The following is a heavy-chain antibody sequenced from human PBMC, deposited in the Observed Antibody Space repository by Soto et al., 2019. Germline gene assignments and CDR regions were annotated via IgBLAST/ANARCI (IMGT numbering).Heavy chain of an antibody. CDR2: INPSGGST. V-gene: IGHV1-46*01. CDR1: GYTFTSYY. D-gene: IGHD3-16*02. Sequence: ASVKVCCKASGYTFTSYYMHWVRQAPGQGLEWMGIINPSGGSTSYAQKFQGRVTMTRDTSTSTVYMELSSLRSEDTAVYYCARGGITFGGVIVVPFDYWGQGTLVSVS. CDR3: ARGGITFGGVIVVPFDY. J-gene: IGHJ4*02.